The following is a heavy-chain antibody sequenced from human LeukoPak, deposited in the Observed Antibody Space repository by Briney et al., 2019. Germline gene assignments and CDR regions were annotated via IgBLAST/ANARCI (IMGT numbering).Heavy chain of an antibody. Sequence: PGGSLRLSCAASGLTVSSNYMSWVRQAPGKGLEWVSVIYSDGSTYYADSVKGRLTISRDNSKNTLYLQMNSLRAEDTAVYFCARRPDYGGTPTFDYWGQGTLVTVSS. CDR1: GLTVSSNY. CDR3: ARRPDYGGTPTFDY. V-gene: IGHV3-66*01. CDR2: IYSDGST. D-gene: IGHD4-23*01. J-gene: IGHJ4*02.